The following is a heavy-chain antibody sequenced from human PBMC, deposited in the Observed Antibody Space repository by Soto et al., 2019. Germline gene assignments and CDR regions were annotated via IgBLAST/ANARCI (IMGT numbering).Heavy chain of an antibody. CDR1: GFTFGDYA. CDR3: TRDLVGEESYFDN. Sequence: PGGSLRLSCTAPGFTFGDYAMSWVRQAPGKGLEWVGFIRSKAYGGTTEYAASVKGRFTISRDDSKSIAYLQMNSLKTEDTAVYYCTRDLVGEESYFDNWGQGTLVTVSS. J-gene: IGHJ4*02. D-gene: IGHD1-26*01. V-gene: IGHV3-49*04. CDR2: IRSKAYGGTT.